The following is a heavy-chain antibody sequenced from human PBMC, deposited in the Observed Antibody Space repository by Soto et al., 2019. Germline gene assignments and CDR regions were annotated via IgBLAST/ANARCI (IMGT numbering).Heavy chain of an antibody. Sequence: QVQLQQWGAGLSKPSETLSLTCAVYGGSFSGYYWSWIRQPPGKGLEWIGEIDHSGGTNYNPSLTSRVTISVDTSKNQFSQKLSSVTAADTAVYYCARGRLGGAANWGQGTLVTVSS. CDR1: GGSFSGYY. V-gene: IGHV4-34*01. CDR2: IDHSGGT. CDR3: ARGRLGGAAN. J-gene: IGHJ4*02. D-gene: IGHD3-16*01.